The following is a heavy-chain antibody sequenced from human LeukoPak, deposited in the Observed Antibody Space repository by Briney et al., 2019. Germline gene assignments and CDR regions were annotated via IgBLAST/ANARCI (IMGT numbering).Heavy chain of an antibody. CDR1: GDSISSGSYY. V-gene: IGHV4-61*02. Sequence: SQTLSLTCTVSGDSISSGSYYWSWIRQPAGMELEWIGRLYTSGSTNYNPSLKSRATISVDTSKNQFSLKLSSVTAADTAVYYCAREEYYSDNSGYYPDFWGQGTLVTVSS. CDR2: LYTSGST. CDR3: AREEYYSDNSGYYPDF. J-gene: IGHJ4*02. D-gene: IGHD3-22*01.